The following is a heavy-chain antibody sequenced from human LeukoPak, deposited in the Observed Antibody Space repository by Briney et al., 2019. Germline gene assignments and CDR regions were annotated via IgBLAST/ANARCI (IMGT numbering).Heavy chain of an antibody. J-gene: IGHJ4*02. D-gene: IGHD2-21*01. Sequence: GGSLRLSCAASGFTFSSYAMSWVRQAPGKGLEWVSAISGCGGSTYYADSVKGRFTISRDNSKTTLYLQMNSLRAEDTAVYYCAKAPVTTCRGAYCYPFDYWGQGTLVTVSS. CDR1: GFTFSSYA. CDR2: ISGCGGST. V-gene: IGHV3-23*01. CDR3: AKAPVTTCRGAYCYPFDY.